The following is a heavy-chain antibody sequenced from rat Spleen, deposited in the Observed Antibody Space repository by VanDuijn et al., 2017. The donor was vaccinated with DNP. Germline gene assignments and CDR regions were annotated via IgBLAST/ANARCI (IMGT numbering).Heavy chain of an antibody. CDR1: GFTFSDYY. D-gene: IGHD1-1*01. J-gene: IGHJ2*01. CDR2: ISTSGGST. V-gene: IGHV5-25*01. Sequence: EVQLVESGGGLVQPGRSLKLSCAASGFTFSDYYMAWVRQAPTKGLEWVASISTSGGSTYYRDSVKGRFTISRDYAKPTLYLQMDSLRSEDTATYYCTRYYDSFDYWGQGVMVTVSS. CDR3: TRYYDSFDY.